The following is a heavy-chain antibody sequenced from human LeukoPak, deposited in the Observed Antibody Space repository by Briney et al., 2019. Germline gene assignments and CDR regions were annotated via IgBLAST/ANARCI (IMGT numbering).Heavy chain of an antibody. J-gene: IGHJ4*02. CDR3: ARGSLYYGDSSAYFDY. CDR2: INQRGST. Sequence: SETLSLTCAVYSGSFSGYFWTYIRQPPGMGLEWIWEINQRGSTNYNPSLKSRVTISVDTSKNQFSLRLRSVTAADTAVYYCARGSLYYGDSSAYFDYWDQGTLVTVSS. D-gene: IGHD3-22*01. CDR1: SGSFSGYF. V-gene: IGHV4-34*01.